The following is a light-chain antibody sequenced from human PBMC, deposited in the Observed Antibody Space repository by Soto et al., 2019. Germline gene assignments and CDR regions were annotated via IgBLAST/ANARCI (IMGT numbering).Light chain of an antibody. CDR2: DVT. CDR3: SSYTSSNTQV. Sequence: QSALTQPAFVSGSPGQSITISCTGTSSDVGGYNYVSWYLQHPGKAPTLIIYDVTNRPSGVSNRFSGSKSGNAASLTISGLQAEDEADYYCSSYTSSNTQVFGGGTKLTVL. CDR1: SSDVGGYNY. V-gene: IGLV2-14*01. J-gene: IGLJ2*01.